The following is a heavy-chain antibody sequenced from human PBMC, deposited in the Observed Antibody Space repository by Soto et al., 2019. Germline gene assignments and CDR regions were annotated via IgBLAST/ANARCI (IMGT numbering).Heavy chain of an antibody. V-gene: IGHV3-23*01. Sequence: ESGGGLVQPGGSLRLSCAASGFTFSTFAMTWVRQAPGKGLEWVSAISGSGDNTYYADSVKGRFTMSRDNSKSTLYLQMNSPRGDDTAVYHCAKGRGVLFYFDQWGQGTLVTVSS. CDR1: GFTFSTFA. CDR3: AKGRGVLFYFDQ. CDR2: ISGSGDNT. D-gene: IGHD2-21*01. J-gene: IGHJ4*02.